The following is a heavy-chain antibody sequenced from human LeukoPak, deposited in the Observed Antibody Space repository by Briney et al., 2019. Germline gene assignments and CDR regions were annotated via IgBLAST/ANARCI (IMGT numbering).Heavy chain of an antibody. V-gene: IGHV1-2*02. CDR2: INPNSGGT. CDR1: GYTFTGYY. D-gene: IGHD2-15*01. J-gene: IGHJ4*02. Sequence: GASVKVSCKASGYTFTGYYMHWVRQAPGQGLEWMGWINPNSGGTNYAQKFQGRVTMTRDTSISTAYMELSRLRSDDTAVYYCARAAGPGRSGGSCYDYWGQGTLVTVSS. CDR3: ARAAGPGRSGGSCYDY.